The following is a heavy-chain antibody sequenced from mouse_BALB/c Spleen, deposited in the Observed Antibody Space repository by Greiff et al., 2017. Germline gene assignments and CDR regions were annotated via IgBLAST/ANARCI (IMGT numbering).Heavy chain of an antibody. V-gene: IGHV3-2*02. Sequence: DVKLVESGPGLVKPSQSLSLTCTVTGYSITSDYAWNWIRQFPGNKLEWMGYISYSGSTSYNPSLKSRISITRDTSKNQFFLQLNSVTTEDTATYYCARCYYGNSYYAMDYWGQGTSVTVSS. J-gene: IGHJ4*01. CDR2: ISYSGST. D-gene: IGHD2-1*01. CDR1: GYSITSDYA. CDR3: ARCYYGNSYYAMDY.